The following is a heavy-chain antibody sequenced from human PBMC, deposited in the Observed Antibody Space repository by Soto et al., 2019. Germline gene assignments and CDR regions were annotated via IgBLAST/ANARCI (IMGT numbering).Heavy chain of an antibody. CDR3: ARDWDSSSWYSNWFDP. D-gene: IGHD6-13*01. Sequence: LRLSCAASGFTFSDYYMSWIRQAPGKGLEWVSYISSSGSTIYYADSVKGRFTISRGNAKNSLYLQMNSLRAEDTAVYYCARDWDSSSWYSNWFDPWGQGTLVTVSS. CDR1: GFTFSDYY. J-gene: IGHJ5*02. V-gene: IGHV3-11*01. CDR2: ISSSGSTI.